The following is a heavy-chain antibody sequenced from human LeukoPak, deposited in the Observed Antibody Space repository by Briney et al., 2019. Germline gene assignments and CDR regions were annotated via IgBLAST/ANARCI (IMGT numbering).Heavy chain of an antibody. CDR1: GFTFRSYG. Sequence: GGSLRLSCAASGFTFRSYGMNWVRQAPGKGLEWVSSISSSSSYIYYADSVKGRFTISRDNAKNSLYLQMNSLRAEDTAVYYCARDTTILWFGEFDYWGQGTLVTVSS. D-gene: IGHD3-10*01. J-gene: IGHJ4*02. V-gene: IGHV3-21*01. CDR2: ISSSSSYI. CDR3: ARDTTILWFGEFDY.